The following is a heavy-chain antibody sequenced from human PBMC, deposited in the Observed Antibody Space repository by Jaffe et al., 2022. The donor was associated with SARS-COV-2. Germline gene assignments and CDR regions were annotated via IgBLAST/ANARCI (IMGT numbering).Heavy chain of an antibody. V-gene: IGHV4-39*01. CDR1: GASISSSSYY. J-gene: IGHJ6*02. CDR3: VRVGSGGSSGYYLGFDV. Sequence: QLQLQESGPGLVKPSETLSLTCTVSGASISSSSYYWGWIRQSPGMGLEWIGSMYYRGNAYYHPSLEGRVTMSIDASKNQVSLKLTSVTAADTAIFYCVRVGSGGSSGYYLGFDVWGQGTTVTVSS. CDR2: MYYRGNA. D-gene: IGHD3-22*01.